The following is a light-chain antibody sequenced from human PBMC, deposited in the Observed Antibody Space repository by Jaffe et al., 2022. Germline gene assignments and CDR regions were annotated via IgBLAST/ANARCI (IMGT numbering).Light chain of an antibody. V-gene: IGKV3-20*01. Sequence: EIVLTQSPGILSLSPGERATLSCRASQSVINNYLAWYQQKPGQPPRLVLYSTFTRAADIPDRFRGSGSGTDFTLTITRLEPEDSAVYYCQQYGVSPFTFGPGTKVDL. J-gene: IGKJ3*01. CDR1: QSVINNY. CDR3: QQYGVSPFT. CDR2: STF.